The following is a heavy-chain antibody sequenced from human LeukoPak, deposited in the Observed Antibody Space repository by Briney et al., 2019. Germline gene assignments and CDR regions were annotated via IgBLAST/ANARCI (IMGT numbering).Heavy chain of an antibody. J-gene: IGHJ4*02. CDR1: GHSFTSYW. CDR3: ARRRDLYSGSYYPFDY. Sequence: GESLKISCKGSGHSFTSYWIGWVRQMPGKGLEWMGIIFPGDSDTRYSPSFQGQVTISADKSISTAYLQWSSLKASDTAMYYCARRRDLYSGSYYPFDYWGQGTLVTVSS. CDR2: IFPGDSDT. D-gene: IGHD1-26*01. V-gene: IGHV5-51*01.